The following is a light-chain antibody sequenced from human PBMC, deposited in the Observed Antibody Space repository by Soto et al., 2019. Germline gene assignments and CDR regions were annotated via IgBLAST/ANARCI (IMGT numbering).Light chain of an antibody. J-gene: IGLJ1*01. Sequence: QSALTQPASVSGSPGQSITISCTGTSSDVGAFNLVSWYRQHPGQAPTLIIYEATKRPSGVSARFSGSKSGNTASLTISGLQAGDEADYYCCSYAGGSTYVFGSGTKVTVL. V-gene: IGLV2-23*01. CDR3: CSYAGGSTYV. CDR2: EAT. CDR1: SSDVGAFNL.